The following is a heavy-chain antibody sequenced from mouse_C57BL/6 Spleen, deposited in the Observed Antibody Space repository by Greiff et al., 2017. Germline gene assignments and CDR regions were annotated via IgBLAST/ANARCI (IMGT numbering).Heavy chain of an antibody. V-gene: IGHV5-9-1*02. D-gene: IGHD4-1*01. J-gene: IGHJ2*01. CDR3: TRDNTGYYFDY. CDR1: GFTFSSYA. Sequence: EVKLMESGEGLVKPGGSLKLSCAASGFTFSSYAMSWVRQTPEKRLEWVAYISSGGDYIYYADTVKGRFTISRDNARNTLYLQMSSLKSEDTAMYYCTRDNTGYYFDYWGQGTTLTVSS. CDR2: ISSGGDYI.